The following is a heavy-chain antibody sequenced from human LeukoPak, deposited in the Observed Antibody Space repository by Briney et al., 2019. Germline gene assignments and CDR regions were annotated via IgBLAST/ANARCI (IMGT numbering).Heavy chain of an antibody. CDR2: IKEDGSET. CDR1: GFIFKKYW. Sequence: GESLRLSCAASGFIFKKYWMNWVRQVPGKGLECLANIKEDGSETYYADSVKGRFTISRDNAKNSLYLQMNSLRAEDMALYYCAKVLGSSWTFDYWGQGTLVTVSS. D-gene: IGHD6-13*01. J-gene: IGHJ4*02. CDR3: AKVLGSSWTFDY. V-gene: IGHV3-7*03.